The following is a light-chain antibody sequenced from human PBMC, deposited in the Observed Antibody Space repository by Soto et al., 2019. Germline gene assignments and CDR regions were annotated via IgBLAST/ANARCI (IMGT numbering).Light chain of an antibody. Sequence: EIVFTHSPCTLSLTPGDRATLSCSASQTVTGNYLAWYHQKPGQAPRLVIHSASSRATGIPDRFSASGTGTDFTLTISRLEPEDFAVYYCQQYSASPRTFGQGTKVDIK. CDR3: QQYSASPRT. J-gene: IGKJ1*01. V-gene: IGKV3-20*01. CDR2: SAS. CDR1: QTVTGNY.